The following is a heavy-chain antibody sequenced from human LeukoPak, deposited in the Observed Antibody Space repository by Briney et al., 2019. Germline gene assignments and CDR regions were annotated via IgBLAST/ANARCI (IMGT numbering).Heavy chain of an antibody. D-gene: IGHD6-25*01. CDR3: ARQLPTAAADTRGYFDY. CDR2: LFYGENS. Sequence: SETLSLTCTVSGGSISTISSSTYYWGWIRQAPGQGLEWIGSLFYGENSHYNPSLKSRATLSVDTSNNQFSLKLTSVTAADAAVYFCARQLPTAAADTRGYFDYWGQGTVVTVSS. V-gene: IGHV4-39*01. CDR1: GGSISTISSSTYY. J-gene: IGHJ4*02.